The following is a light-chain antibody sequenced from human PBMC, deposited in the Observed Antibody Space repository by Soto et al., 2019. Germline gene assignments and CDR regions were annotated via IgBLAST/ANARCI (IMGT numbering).Light chain of an antibody. J-gene: IGKJ3*01. V-gene: IGKV3-15*01. CDR2: GAS. Sequence: EIVMTQSPATLSVSPGERATLSCRASQSVSSNLAWYQQKPGQAPRLLIYGASIRATGVPARFSGSGSGTEFTLTISSLQSGDFAVYYCQHRSNWPPFTFGPGTKVDIK. CDR3: QHRSNWPPFT. CDR1: QSVSSN.